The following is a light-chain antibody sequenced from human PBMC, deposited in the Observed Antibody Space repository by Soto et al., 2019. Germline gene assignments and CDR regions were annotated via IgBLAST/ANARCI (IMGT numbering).Light chain of an antibody. CDR3: QQSHTFPRT. CDR2: GAS. Sequence: DIQMTQSPSSVSASVGGRVTITCRASQGISSWLAWYQQKPGKAPKLLIYGASSLHGGVPSRFSGSGSGTEFTLTISSLQPDDIATYYCQQSHTFPRTFGQGTRLEIK. J-gene: IGKJ5*01. CDR1: QGISSW. V-gene: IGKV1D-12*01.